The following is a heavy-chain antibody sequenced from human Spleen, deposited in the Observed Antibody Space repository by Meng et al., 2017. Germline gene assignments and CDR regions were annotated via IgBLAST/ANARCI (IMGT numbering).Heavy chain of an antibody. Sequence: ASVKVSCKASGYTFTSYDINWVRQATGQGLEWMGWMTPNSGNTGYAQKFQGRVTMTRNTSISTAYMELSSLRSEDTAVYYCARRTEDPGLRAFDIWGQGTVVTVSS. CDR2: MTPNSGNT. CDR3: ARRTEDPGLRAFDI. J-gene: IGHJ3*02. D-gene: IGHD2-21*02. CDR1: GYTFTSYD. V-gene: IGHV1-8*01.